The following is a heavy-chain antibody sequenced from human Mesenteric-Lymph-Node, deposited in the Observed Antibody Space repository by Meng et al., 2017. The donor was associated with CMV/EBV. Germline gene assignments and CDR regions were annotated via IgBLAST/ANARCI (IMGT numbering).Heavy chain of an antibody. Sequence: GASLKISCKASGFTFSSSAVQWVRQARGQRLEWIGCIVVDSGNSYCAQKFQERVTITSDMSTSTTYMEVNSLRSEDTAVYYCAAEGRKASRRGDAFDIWGQGTMVTVSS. J-gene: IGHJ3*02. CDR1: GFTFSSSA. D-gene: IGHD3-10*01. CDR2: IVVDSGNS. CDR3: AAEGRKASRRGDAFDI. V-gene: IGHV1-58*01.